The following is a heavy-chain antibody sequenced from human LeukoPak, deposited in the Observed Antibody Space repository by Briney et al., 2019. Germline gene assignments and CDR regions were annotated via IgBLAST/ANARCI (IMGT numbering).Heavy chain of an antibody. Sequence: SETLSLTCTVSGGSISSYYWSWIRQPAGKGLEWIGRIYTSGSTNYNPSLKSRVTISVDTSKNQFSLKLSSVTAADTAVYYCAREAGSGSCYNVYYYYMDVWGKGTTVTVSS. CDR2: IYTSGST. V-gene: IGHV4-4*07. J-gene: IGHJ6*03. CDR1: GGSISSYY. CDR3: AREAGSGSCYNVYYYYMDV. D-gene: IGHD3-10*01.